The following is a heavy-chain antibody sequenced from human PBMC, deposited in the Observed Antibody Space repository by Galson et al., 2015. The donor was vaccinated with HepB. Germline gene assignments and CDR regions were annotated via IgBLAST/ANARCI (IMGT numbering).Heavy chain of an antibody. Sequence: SLRLSCAASGFTFSSYSMNRVRQAPGKGLEWVSSIGSSSSYIYYADSVKGRFTISRDNAKNSLYLQMNSLRAEDTAVYYCASSPHVRFGELFPGYWGQGTLVTVSS. CDR1: GFTFSSYS. V-gene: IGHV3-21*01. J-gene: IGHJ4*02. CDR2: IGSSSSYI. D-gene: IGHD3-10*01. CDR3: ASSPHVRFGELFPGY.